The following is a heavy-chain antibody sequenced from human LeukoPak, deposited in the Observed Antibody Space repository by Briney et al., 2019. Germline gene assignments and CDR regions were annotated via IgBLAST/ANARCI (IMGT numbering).Heavy chain of an antibody. CDR3: AKQDVVVAATPDY. CDR2: ISGSGGST. D-gene: IGHD2-15*01. J-gene: IGHJ4*02. V-gene: IGHV3-23*01. Sequence: GGYLRLSCAASGFTFSSYAMSWVRQAPGKGLEWVSAISGSGGSTYYADSVKGRFTISRDNPKNTLYLQMNSLRAEDTAVYYCAKQDVVVAATPDYWGQGTLVTVSS. CDR1: GFTFSSYA.